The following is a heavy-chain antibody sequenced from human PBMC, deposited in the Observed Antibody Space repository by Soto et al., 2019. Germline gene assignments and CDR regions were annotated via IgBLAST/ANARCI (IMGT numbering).Heavy chain of an antibody. CDR1: GFSFEDYT. CDR3: ARSTYYYDTISYPDDFDI. D-gene: IGHD3-22*01. CDR2: ISWGGGIT. J-gene: IGHJ3*02. Sequence: HPGGSLRLSCAASGFSFEDYTMHWVRQGPGKGPDWSSLISWGGGITDYSDSVKGRFISSRDNAKNSLYLQMNSLRAEDKAVYYCARSTYYYDTISYPDDFDIWGQGTMVTVSS. V-gene: IGHV3-43*01.